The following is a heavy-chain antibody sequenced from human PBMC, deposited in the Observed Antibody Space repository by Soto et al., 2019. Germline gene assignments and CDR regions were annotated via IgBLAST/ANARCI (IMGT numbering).Heavy chain of an antibody. V-gene: IGHV4-34*01. D-gene: IGHD4-17*01. Sequence: SETLSLTCAVYGGSFSGYYWSWIRQPPGKGLEWIGEINHSGSTNYNPSLKSRVTISVDTSKNQFSLKLSSVTAADTAVYYCARVTVTEYMDYYDGMDVWGQATSVTVSS. J-gene: IGHJ6*02. CDR2: INHSGST. CDR1: GGSFSGYY. CDR3: ARVTVTEYMDYYDGMDV.